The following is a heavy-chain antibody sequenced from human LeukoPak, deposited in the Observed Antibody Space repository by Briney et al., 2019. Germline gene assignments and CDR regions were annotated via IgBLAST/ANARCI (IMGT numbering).Heavy chain of an antibody. CDR1: GFTFSNAW. J-gene: IGHJ5*02. CDR2: IKSKTDGGTT. D-gene: IGHD1-14*01. Sequence: GGSLRLSCAAAGFTFSNAWMSWVRQAPGKGLEWVGRIKSKTDGGTTDYAAPVKGRFTISRDDSKNTLYLQMNSLKTEDTAVYYCTTDQPGSWFDPWGQGTLVTVSS. CDR3: TTDQPGSWFDP. V-gene: IGHV3-15*01.